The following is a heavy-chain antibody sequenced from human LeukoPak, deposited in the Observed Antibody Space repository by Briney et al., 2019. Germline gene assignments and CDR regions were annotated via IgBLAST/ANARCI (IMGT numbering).Heavy chain of an antibody. V-gene: IGHV4-59*11. D-gene: IGHD6-19*01. Sequence: SETLSLTCTVSGGSISSHYWSWIRQPPGKGLEWIGYIYYSGSTNYNPSLKSRVTISVDTSKNQFSLKLSSVTAADTAVYYCARAVSLGSGWYFGKYYYYGMDVWGQGTTVTVSS. CDR3: ARAVSLGSGWYFGKYYYYGMDV. J-gene: IGHJ6*02. CDR1: GGSISSHY. CDR2: IYYSGST.